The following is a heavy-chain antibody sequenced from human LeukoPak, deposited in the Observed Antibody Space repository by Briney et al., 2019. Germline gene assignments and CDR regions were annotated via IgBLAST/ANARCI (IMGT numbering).Heavy chain of an antibody. J-gene: IGHJ3*02. Sequence: SVKVSCKASGYTFTSYAMHWVRQAPGQGLEWMGGIIPIFGTANYAQKFQGRVTITADESTSTAYMELSSLRSEDTAVYYCARDGRDGYPGGYDAFDIWGQGTMVTVSS. D-gene: IGHD5-24*01. V-gene: IGHV1-69*13. CDR2: IIPIFGTA. CDR1: GYTFTSYA. CDR3: ARDGRDGYPGGYDAFDI.